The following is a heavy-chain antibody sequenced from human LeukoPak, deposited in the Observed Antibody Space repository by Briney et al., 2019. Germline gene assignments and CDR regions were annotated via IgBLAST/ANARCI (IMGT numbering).Heavy chain of an antibody. CDR2: INAGNGNT. V-gene: IGHV1-3*01. CDR3: ARDLFYDSSGAFDY. J-gene: IGHJ4*02. Sequence: GASVKVSCKAPGYTFTSYAMHWVRQAPGRRLEWMGWINAGNGNTKYSQKFQGRVTITRDTSASTAYMELSSLRSEDTAVYYCARDLFYDSSGAFDYWGQGTLVTVSS. D-gene: IGHD3-22*01. CDR1: GYTFTSYA.